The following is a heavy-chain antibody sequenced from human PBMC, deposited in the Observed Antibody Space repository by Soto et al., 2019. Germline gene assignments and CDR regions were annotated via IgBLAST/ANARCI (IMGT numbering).Heavy chain of an antibody. Sequence: PGGSLRLSCSASGFSFSNYAMTWVRQAPGKGLQWVSGISGSGGGTYYADSVKGRFTISRDNSKNTLWLQMNGLRVEDTAVYYCAIDGSPCTSTINCFYHFDYWGPGTLVTVSS. CDR3: AIDGSPCTSTINCFYHFDY. CDR1: GFSFSNYA. CDR2: ISGSGGGT. J-gene: IGHJ4*02. V-gene: IGHV3-23*01. D-gene: IGHD2-2*01.